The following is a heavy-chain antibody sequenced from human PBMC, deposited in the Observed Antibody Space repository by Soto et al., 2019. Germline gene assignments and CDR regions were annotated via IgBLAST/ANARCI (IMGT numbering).Heavy chain of an antibody. D-gene: IGHD3-22*01. CDR3: ARDYDSSGYPRYYFDY. J-gene: IGHJ4*02. V-gene: IGHV3-33*01. CDR1: GFTFSSYG. Sequence: PGGSLRLSCAASGFTFSSYGMHWVRQAPGKGLEWVAVIWYDGSKKYYADSVKGRFTISRDNSKNTLYLQMNSLRAEDTAVYYCARDYDSSGYPRYYFDYWGQGTLVTVSS. CDR2: IWYDGSKK.